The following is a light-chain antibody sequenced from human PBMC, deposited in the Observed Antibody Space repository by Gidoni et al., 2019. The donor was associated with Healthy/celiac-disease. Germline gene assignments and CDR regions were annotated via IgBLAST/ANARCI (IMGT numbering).Light chain of an antibody. Sequence: ELVLTQSPGTLSLSPGQSATLSCRARQSISSSQLAWYQQKPGQAPRPLMYGASSRATGIPDRFSGSGSGTNFTLTISRLEPEDFAVYYCQHFGNFGGGTKVE. J-gene: IGKJ4*01. CDR2: GAS. CDR3: QHFGN. V-gene: IGKV3-20*01. CDR1: QSISSSQ.